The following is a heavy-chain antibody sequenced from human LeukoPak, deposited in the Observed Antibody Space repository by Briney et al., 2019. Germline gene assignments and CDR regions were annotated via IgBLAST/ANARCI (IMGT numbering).Heavy chain of an antibody. CDR2: IIPIFGTA. Sequence: SVKVSCKASGGTFSSYAISWVRQAPGQGLEWMGGIIPIFGTANYAQKFQGRVTIAADESTSTAYMELSSLRSEDTAVYYCARGVGATTHYFDYWGQGTLVTVSS. V-gene: IGHV1-69*01. CDR1: GGTFSSYA. J-gene: IGHJ4*02. D-gene: IGHD1-26*01. CDR3: ARGVGATTHYFDY.